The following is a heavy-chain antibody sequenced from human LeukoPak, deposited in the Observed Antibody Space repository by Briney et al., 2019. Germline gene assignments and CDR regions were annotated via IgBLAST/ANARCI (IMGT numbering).Heavy chain of an antibody. D-gene: IGHD4-17*01. CDR2: IYYCGST. Sequence: PSETLSLTCAVSGYSISSGFYWVWIRQPPGKGLEWIGNIYYCGSTSYNPSLKSRVIMSVDTSKNQFSLNLTSVTAADTAIYYCARDYTVTPFDYWGQGILVTVSS. V-gene: IGHV4-38-2*02. CDR1: GYSISSGFY. CDR3: ARDYTVTPFDY. J-gene: IGHJ4*02.